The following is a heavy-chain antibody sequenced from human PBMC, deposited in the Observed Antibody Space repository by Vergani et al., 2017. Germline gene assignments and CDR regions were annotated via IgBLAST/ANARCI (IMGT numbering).Heavy chain of an antibody. Sequence: QVQLQESGPGLVKPSETLSLTCTVSGGSISSYYWSWIRQPPGKGLEWIGYIYYSGSTNYNPSLKSRVTISVDTSKNQFSLKLSSVTAADTAVYYCARETSLGGSTIDYWGQGTLVTVSS. CDR3: ARETSLGGSTIDY. CDR2: IYYSGST. J-gene: IGHJ4*02. D-gene: IGHD3-16*01. CDR1: GGSISSYY. V-gene: IGHV4-59*12.